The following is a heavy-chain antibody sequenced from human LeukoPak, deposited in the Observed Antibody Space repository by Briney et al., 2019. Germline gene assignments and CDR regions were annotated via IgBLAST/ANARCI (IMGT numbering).Heavy chain of an antibody. V-gene: IGHV1-24*01. Sequence: ASVKVSCKVSGYTLTELSMHWVRQAPGKGLEWMGGFDPEDGETIYAQKFQGRVTMTEDTSTDTAYMELSSLRSGDTAVYYCATGGLAAAGLRGTIDYWGQGTLVTVSS. CDR3: ATGGLAAAGLRGTIDY. J-gene: IGHJ4*02. D-gene: IGHD6-13*01. CDR2: FDPEDGET. CDR1: GYTLTELS.